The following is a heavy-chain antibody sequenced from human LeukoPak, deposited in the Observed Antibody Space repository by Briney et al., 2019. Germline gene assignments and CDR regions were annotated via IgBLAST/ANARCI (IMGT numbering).Heavy chain of an antibody. Sequence: PGGSLRLSCAASGFTFSSYAMSWVRQAPGKGLEWVSAISGSGGSTCYADSVKGRFTISRDNSKNTLYLQMNSLRAEDTAVYYCAKDQGVDTSPYFDYWGQGTLVTVSS. CDR2: ISGSGGST. V-gene: IGHV3-23*01. CDR3: AKDQGVDTSPYFDY. J-gene: IGHJ4*02. CDR1: GFTFSSYA. D-gene: IGHD5-18*01.